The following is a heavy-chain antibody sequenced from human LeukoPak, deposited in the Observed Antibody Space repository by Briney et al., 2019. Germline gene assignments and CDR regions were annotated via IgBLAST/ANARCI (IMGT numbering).Heavy chain of an antibody. CDR3: ASPGGSAEYFLN. CDR1: GYSFSRYW. Sequence: GESLKISRKGSGYSFSRYWVSSVRQMPGKGLEWMGIIYLPDSDTRYSPSFQGQVTISADKSISTAYLQWSSLEAPDSAMYYCASPGGSAEYFLNWGQGTLVTVSS. V-gene: IGHV5-51*01. J-gene: IGHJ1*01. CDR2: IYLPDSDT. D-gene: IGHD2-15*01.